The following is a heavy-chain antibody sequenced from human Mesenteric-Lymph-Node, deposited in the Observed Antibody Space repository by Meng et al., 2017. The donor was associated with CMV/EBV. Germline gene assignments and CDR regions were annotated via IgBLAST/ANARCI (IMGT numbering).Heavy chain of an antibody. Sequence: GSLRLSCAVYGGSFSGYYWSWIRQPPGKGLEWIGEINHSGSTNYNPSLKSRVTISVDTSKNQFSLKLSSVTAADTAVYYCARGYHYYGSESYNYWGQGTLVTVSS. V-gene: IGHV4-34*01. J-gene: IGHJ4*02. CDR1: GGSFSGYY. CDR3: ARGYHYYGSESYNY. D-gene: IGHD3-10*01. CDR2: INHSGST.